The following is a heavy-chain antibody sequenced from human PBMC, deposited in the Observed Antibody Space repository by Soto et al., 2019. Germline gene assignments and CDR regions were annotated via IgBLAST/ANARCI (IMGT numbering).Heavy chain of an antibody. CDR1: GYSFTSYW. CDR3: ARHHGGVTTFSKGGIEFFGLPSMDV. D-gene: IGHD4-4*01. V-gene: IGHV5-51*01. Sequence: GESLKISCKGSGYSFTSYWIGWVRQMPGKGLEWMGIIYPGDSDTRYSPSFQGQVTISADKSISTAYLQWSSLKASDTAMYYCARHHGGVTTFSKGGIEFFGLPSMDVWGKGTTVTVSS. CDR2: IYPGDSDT. J-gene: IGHJ6*03.